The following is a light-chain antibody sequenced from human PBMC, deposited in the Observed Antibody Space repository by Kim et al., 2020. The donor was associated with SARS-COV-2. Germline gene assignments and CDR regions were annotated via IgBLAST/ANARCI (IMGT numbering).Light chain of an antibody. Sequence: QSALTQPASVSGTPGQSITISCTGTSSDVGSYNLVSWYQQHPGKVPTLMFYEASKRPFGVCNRFSGSRSGNTASMTSFGLQAEDEADYYCCSYTGSSPWVFGGGTQLTVL. CDR3: CSYTGSSPWV. V-gene: IGLV2-23*01. CDR2: EAS. CDR1: SSDVGSYNL. J-gene: IGLJ3*02.